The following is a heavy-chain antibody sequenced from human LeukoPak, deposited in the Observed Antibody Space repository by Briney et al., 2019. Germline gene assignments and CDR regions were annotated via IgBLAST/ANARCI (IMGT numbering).Heavy chain of an antibody. CDR2: IKQDGSEK. V-gene: IGHV3-7*01. D-gene: IGHD6-6*01. J-gene: IGHJ5*02. CDR1: RFTFSSYW. CDR3: ARRSGQLRWFDP. Sequence: GGSLRLSCAASRFTFSSYWMTWVRQAPGKGLEWVANIKQDGSEKYYVDSVKGRFTISRDNAKNSLYLQMSSLRAEDTAVYYCARRSGQLRWFDPWGQGTLVTVSS.